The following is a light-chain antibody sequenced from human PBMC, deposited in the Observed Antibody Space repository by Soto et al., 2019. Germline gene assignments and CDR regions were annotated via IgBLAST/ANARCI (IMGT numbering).Light chain of an antibody. V-gene: IGKV3-20*01. Sequence: EIVLTQSPGTLSLSPGERATLSCRASQSVSSSYLACYQQKPGQAPRLLIYGASSRATGIPGRFSGSGSGTDFTLTISRLEPEDFAVYYCQQSARTFGQGTKVEIK. CDR3: QQSART. J-gene: IGKJ1*01. CDR2: GAS. CDR1: QSVSSSY.